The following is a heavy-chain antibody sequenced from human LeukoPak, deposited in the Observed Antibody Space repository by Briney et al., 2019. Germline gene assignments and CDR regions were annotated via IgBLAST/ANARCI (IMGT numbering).Heavy chain of an antibody. J-gene: IGHJ4*02. V-gene: IGHV3-23*01. D-gene: IGHD3-9*01. Sequence: PGASLRLSCAASGFTLSNYAMYWVRRAPGKGLEWVSAVSGRDDSTFYADSVQGRFTISRDTSKSTLYLQMNSLRVEDTAVYYCAKWGDYDILTGYYDPDYWGQGTLVTVSS. CDR2: VSGRDDST. CDR3: AKWGDYDILTGYYDPDY. CDR1: GFTLSNYA.